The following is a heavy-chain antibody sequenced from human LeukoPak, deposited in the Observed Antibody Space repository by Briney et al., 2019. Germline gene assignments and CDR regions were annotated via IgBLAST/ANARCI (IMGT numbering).Heavy chain of an antibody. D-gene: IGHD3-9*01. CDR2: INWNGGST. Sequence: PGGSLRLSCAASGFTFDDYGMSWVRQAPGKGLEWVSGINWNGGSTGYADSVKGRFTISRDNAKNSLYLQMNSLRAGDTALYYCARGYFDGDAFDIWGQGTMLTVSS. CDR1: GFTFDDYG. J-gene: IGHJ3*02. V-gene: IGHV3-20*04. CDR3: ARGYFDGDAFDI.